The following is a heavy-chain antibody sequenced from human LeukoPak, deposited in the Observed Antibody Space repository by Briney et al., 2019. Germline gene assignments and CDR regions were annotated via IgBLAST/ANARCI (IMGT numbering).Heavy chain of an antibody. CDR3: ASWGEGALDN. D-gene: IGHD1-26*01. Sequence: GGSLRLSCAASRFSFSTAWMSWVRQAPGKGLEWVSVIYSGGSTYYADSVKGRFTISRDNSKNTLYLQMNSLRVEDTGVYYCASWGEGALDNWGQGTLVTVSS. J-gene: IGHJ4*02. V-gene: IGHV3-66*01. CDR2: IYSGGST. CDR1: RFSFSTAW.